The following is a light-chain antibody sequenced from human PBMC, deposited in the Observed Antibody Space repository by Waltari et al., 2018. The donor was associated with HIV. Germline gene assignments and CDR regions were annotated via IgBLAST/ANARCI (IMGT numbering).Light chain of an antibody. CDR2: AAS. CDR3: QHLNSFPPFT. V-gene: IGKV1-9*01. CDR1: QGISSN. Sequence: DIQLTQSPSFLSASVGDRVTITCRASQGISSNLARYQQKPGQAPTLLIYAASSLPTGVPSRFSGSGSGTEFTLTVRRLQPEDFATYFCQHLNSFPPFTFGPGTTVDVK. J-gene: IGKJ3*01.